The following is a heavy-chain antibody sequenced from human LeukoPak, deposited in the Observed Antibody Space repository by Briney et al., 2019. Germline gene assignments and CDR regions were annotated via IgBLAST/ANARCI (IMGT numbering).Heavy chain of an antibody. CDR2: IYPGDSDT. CDR3: ARQDSSSWYNAY. D-gene: IGHD6-13*01. Sequence: GASLKISCKGSGSIFISYWIGWVRQLPGKGVEWMGIIYPGDSDTRYSPSFQGQVTISADKSISTAYLQWSSLKASDTAIYYCARQDSSSWYNAYWGQGTLVTVSS. J-gene: IGHJ4*02. CDR1: GSIFISYW. V-gene: IGHV5-51*01.